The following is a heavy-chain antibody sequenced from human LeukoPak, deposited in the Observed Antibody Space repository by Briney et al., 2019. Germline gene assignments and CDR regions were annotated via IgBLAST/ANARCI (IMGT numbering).Heavy chain of an antibody. CDR2: MDPTGSQK. Sequence: GGSLRLSCADSQFTFNGSWMNWVRQAPGKGLEWVANMDPTGSQKRYVDSVKGRFTISKDNPGASLYLDMRSLRAEDTAIYYCAIWTSGNYWGQGTLVTVSS. CDR1: QFTFNGSW. V-gene: IGHV3-7*01. D-gene: IGHD1-1*01. J-gene: IGHJ4*02. CDR3: AIWTSGNY.